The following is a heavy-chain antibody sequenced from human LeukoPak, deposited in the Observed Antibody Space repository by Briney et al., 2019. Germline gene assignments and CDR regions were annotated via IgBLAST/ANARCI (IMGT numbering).Heavy chain of an antibody. Sequence: GGSLRLSCAASGFTFSSYSMNWVRQAPGKGLVWVSRINSDGGNTIYADFVKGRFTISRDNPKNTLSLEMNSLRAEDTAVYYCARGDSSGRYRWGQGTLVTVSS. J-gene: IGHJ4*02. CDR3: ARGDSSGRYR. V-gene: IGHV3-74*01. D-gene: IGHD6-19*01. CDR1: GFTFSSYS. CDR2: INSDGGNT.